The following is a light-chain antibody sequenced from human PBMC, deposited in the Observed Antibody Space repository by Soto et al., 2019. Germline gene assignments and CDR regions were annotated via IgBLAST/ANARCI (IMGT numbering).Light chain of an antibody. CDR1: QSINSRY. CDR2: GAS. CDR3: QQFGSSPGFT. V-gene: IGKV3-20*01. Sequence: EIVLTLSPGTLSLSPGERATLSCRASQSINSRYLAWYQQKPGQAPRLLIYGASSRATGIPDRFSGSGSGTDFTLTISRLEPEDFAVYYCQQFGSSPGFTFGPGTKVDIK. J-gene: IGKJ3*01.